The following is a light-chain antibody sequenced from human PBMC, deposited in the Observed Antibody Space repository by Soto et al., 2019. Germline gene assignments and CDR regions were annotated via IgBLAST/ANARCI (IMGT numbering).Light chain of an antibody. Sequence: DIQMTQSPSTLSASVGDRVTITCRASQTIDSWLAWYQQRPGKPPNLLIYKASTLASGVPSRFSSSGSGTEFTLTINSLQPDDFATYYCQQYHIYSGTFGQGN. CDR2: KAS. CDR3: QQYHIYSGT. J-gene: IGKJ1*01. CDR1: QTIDSW. V-gene: IGKV1-5*03.